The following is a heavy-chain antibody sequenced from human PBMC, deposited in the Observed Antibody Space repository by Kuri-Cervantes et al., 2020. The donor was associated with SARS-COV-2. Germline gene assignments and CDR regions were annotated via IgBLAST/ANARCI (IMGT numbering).Heavy chain of an antibody. Sequence: GESLKISCAASGFTFSSYSMNWVRQAPGKGLEWVAVIWYDGRNKYYADSVKGRFTISRDNSKNTLYLQMNSLRVEDTAVYYCAGGYSYGLFDYWGQGTLVTVSS. CDR2: IWYDGRNK. V-gene: IGHV3-33*08. J-gene: IGHJ4*02. CDR3: AGGYSYGLFDY. CDR1: GFTFSSYS. D-gene: IGHD5-18*01.